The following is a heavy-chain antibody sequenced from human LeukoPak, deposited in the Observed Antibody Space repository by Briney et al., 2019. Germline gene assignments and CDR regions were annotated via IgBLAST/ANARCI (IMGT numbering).Heavy chain of an antibody. CDR3: ARFLPRITPFDY. CDR2: ISSSGSTI. CDR1: GFTFSSYE. J-gene: IGHJ4*02. Sequence: GGSLRLSCAVSGFTFSSYEMNWVRQAPGKGLEWVSYISSSGSTIYYADSVKGRFTISRDNAKNSLYLQMNSLRAEDTAVYYCARFLPRITPFDYWGQGTLVTVSS. D-gene: IGHD3-10*01. V-gene: IGHV3-48*03.